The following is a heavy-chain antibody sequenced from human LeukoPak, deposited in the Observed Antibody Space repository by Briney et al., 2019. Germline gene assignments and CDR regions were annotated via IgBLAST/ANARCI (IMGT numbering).Heavy chain of an antibody. J-gene: IGHJ1*01. V-gene: IGHV1-2*02. CDR2: INPNSGGT. Sequence: GASVKVSCKASGYTFTGYYMHWVRHAPGQGLEWMGWINPNSGGTNYAQKFQGRVTMARDTSTSTVYMELSSLRSEDTAMYYCARGIRGDYYDSSGYFQHWGQGTLVTVSS. CDR3: ARGIRGDYYDSSGYFQH. CDR1: GYTFTGYY. D-gene: IGHD3-22*01.